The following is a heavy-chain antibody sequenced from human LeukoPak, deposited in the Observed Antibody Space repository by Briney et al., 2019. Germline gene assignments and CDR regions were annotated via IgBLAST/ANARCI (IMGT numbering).Heavy chain of an antibody. J-gene: IGHJ4*02. Sequence: PGGSLRLSCAASGFTFSSYWMHWVRQAPGKGLVWVSGINRDGSSTKYADSVKGRFTISRDNAKNSLYLQMDSLRAEDTAVYYCARANDPPYWGQGTLVTVSS. CDR2: INRDGSST. CDR3: ARANDPPY. D-gene: IGHD3-16*01. V-gene: IGHV3-74*03. CDR1: GFTFSSYW.